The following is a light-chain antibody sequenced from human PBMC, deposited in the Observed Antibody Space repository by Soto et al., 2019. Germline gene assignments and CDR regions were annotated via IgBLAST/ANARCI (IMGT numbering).Light chain of an antibody. Sequence: QHRSCCGLRGQSCAVSCTGTSSDVGGYNYVSWYQQHPGKAPKLMIYEVSKRPSGVPDRFSGSKSGNTASLTVSGLQAEDEDDYYRNYYVGNNNFVLGNGTKVTAL. CDR3: NYYVGNNNFV. CDR2: EVS. CDR1: SSDVGGYNY. J-gene: IGLJ1*01. V-gene: IGLV2-8*01.